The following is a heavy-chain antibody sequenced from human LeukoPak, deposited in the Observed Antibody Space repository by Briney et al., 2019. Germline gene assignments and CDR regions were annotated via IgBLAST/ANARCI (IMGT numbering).Heavy chain of an antibody. J-gene: IGHJ4*02. V-gene: IGHV4-34*01. D-gene: IGHD3-16*01. CDR1: GGSFSGYY. Sequence: SETLSLTCAVYGGSFSGYYWSWIRQPPGKGLEWIGEINHSGSTNYNPSLKSRVTISVDTSKNQFSLKLSSVTAADTAVYYCARVRGMRASYFDYRGQGTLVTVSS. CDR2: INHSGST. CDR3: ARVRGMRASYFDY.